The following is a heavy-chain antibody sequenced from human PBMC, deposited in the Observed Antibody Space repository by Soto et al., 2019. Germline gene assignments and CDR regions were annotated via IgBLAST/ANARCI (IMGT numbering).Heavy chain of an antibody. J-gene: IGHJ4*02. Sequence: QPGGSLRLSCVASGFTFITSFMGWVRQAPGKGLEWAANINQDGGGTYYVDSVEGRFTISRDNAKDSLYLQMNSLRGEDTAVYYCARYFRGSGRYFFDYWGQGTLVTVSS. D-gene: IGHD6-19*01. CDR1: GFTFITSF. CDR2: INQDGGGT. CDR3: ARYFRGSGRYFFDY. V-gene: IGHV3-7*03.